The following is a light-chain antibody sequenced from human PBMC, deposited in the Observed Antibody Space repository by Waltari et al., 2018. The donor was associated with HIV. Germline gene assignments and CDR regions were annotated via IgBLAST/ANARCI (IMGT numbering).Light chain of an antibody. J-gene: IGKJ4*01. Sequence: IVSTQSPGTLSLSPGERATLSCRASQSVDSSYLAWYQQKPGQAPRLLIYGASSRATGIPDRFTGSGSGTDFTLSISRLDPEDFALYYCQQYNSAPFTFGGGTRVEIK. CDR1: QSVDSSY. CDR3: QQYNSAPFT. CDR2: GAS. V-gene: IGKV3-20*01.